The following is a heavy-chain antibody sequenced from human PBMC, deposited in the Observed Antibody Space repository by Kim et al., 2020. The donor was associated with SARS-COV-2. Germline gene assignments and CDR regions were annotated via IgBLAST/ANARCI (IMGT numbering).Heavy chain of an antibody. D-gene: IGHD3-10*01. J-gene: IGHJ4*02. Sequence: GGSLRLSCAASGFTFSSYSMNWVRQAPGKGLEWVSSISSSSSYIYYADSVKGRFTISRDNAKNSLYLQMNSLRAEDTAVYYCARDFVITMVRGVIHRVFDYWGQGTLVTVSS. CDR1: GFTFSSYS. V-gene: IGHV3-21*01. CDR2: ISSSSSYI. CDR3: ARDFVITMVRGVIHRVFDY.